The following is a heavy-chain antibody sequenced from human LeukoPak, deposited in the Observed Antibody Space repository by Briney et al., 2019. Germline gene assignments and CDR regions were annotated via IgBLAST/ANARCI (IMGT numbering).Heavy chain of an antibody. J-gene: IGHJ6*02. CDR3: TRPPTMVRGVRGYYYYGMDV. CDR2: IRSKANSYAT. V-gene: IGHV3-73*01. D-gene: IGHD3-10*01. CDR1: GXTFSGSA. Sequence: PGGSLKLSCAASGXTFSGSAMHWVRQASGKGLEWVGRIRSKANSYATAYAASVKGRFTISRDDSKNTAYLQMNSLKTEGTAVYYCTRPPTMVRGVRGYYYYGMDVWGQGTTVTVSS.